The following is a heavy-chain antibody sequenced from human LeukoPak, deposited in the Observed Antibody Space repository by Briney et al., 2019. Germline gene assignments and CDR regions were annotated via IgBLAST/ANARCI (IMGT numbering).Heavy chain of an antibody. CDR2: MNPNSGNT. D-gene: IGHD2-8*01. Sequence: ASVKVSCKASGYTFTSYDINWVRQATGQGLEWMGWMNPNSGNTGYAQKFQGRVTITRNTSISTAYMELSSLRSEDTAVYYCARSWTNGVCPLDDWGQGTLVTVSS. CDR3: ARSWTNGVCPLDD. CDR1: GYTFTSYD. J-gene: IGHJ4*02. V-gene: IGHV1-8*03.